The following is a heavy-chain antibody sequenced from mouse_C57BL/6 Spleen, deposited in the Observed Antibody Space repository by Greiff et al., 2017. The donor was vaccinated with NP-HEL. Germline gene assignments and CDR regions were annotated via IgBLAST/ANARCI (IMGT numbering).Heavy chain of an antibody. J-gene: IGHJ2*01. V-gene: IGHV1-62-2*01. CDR3: ARHEETMYYFDY. D-gene: IGHD1-1*02. CDR1: GYTFTEYT. CDR2: FYPGSGSI. Sequence: VKLMESGAELVKPGASVKLSCKASGYTFTEYTIHWVKQRSGQGLEWIGWFYPGSGSIKYNEKFKDKATLTADKSSSTVYMELSRLTSEDSAVYFCARHEETMYYFDYWGQGTTLTVSS.